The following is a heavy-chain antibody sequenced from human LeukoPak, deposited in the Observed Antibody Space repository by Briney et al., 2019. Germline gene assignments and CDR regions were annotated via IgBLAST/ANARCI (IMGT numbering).Heavy chain of an antibody. J-gene: IGHJ4*02. CDR1: GYTFTSYG. V-gene: IGHV1-18*01. D-gene: IGHD2-21*01. CDR3: VLSINDGPLPTLTLQAFDY. CDR2: ISAYNGNT. Sequence: ASVKVSCKASGYTFTSYGISWVRQAPGQGLEWMGWISAYNGNTDYAQKLQGRVTITTDESTSTAYMELSSLRSEDTAVYYCVLSINDGPLPTLTLQAFDYWGQGTLVTVSS.